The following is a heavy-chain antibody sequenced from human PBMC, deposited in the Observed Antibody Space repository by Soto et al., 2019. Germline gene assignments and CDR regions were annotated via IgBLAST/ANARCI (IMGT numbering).Heavy chain of an antibody. V-gene: IGHV4-39*01. J-gene: IGHJ4*02. Sequence: SETLSLTCTVSGGSISSSSYYWGWIRQPPGKGLEWIGSIYYSGSTYYNPSLKSRVTISVDTSKNPFSLKLSSVTAADTAVYYCARQSFNGDYVDYWGQGTLVTVSS. CDR1: GGSISSSSYY. CDR3: ARQSFNGDYVDY. CDR2: IYYSGST. D-gene: IGHD3-16*02.